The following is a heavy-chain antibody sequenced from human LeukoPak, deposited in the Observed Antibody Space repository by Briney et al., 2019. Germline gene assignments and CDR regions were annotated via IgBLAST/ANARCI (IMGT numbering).Heavy chain of an antibody. CDR2: IYYSGST. CDR3: AREDMVRGVLGAFDI. D-gene: IGHD3-10*01. CDR1: GGSISSGGYY. J-gene: IGHJ3*02. Sequence: SQTLSLTCTVSGGSISSGGYYWSWIRQPPGKGLEWIGYIYYSGSTNYNPSLKSRVTISVDTSKNQFSLKLSSVTAADTAVYYCAREDMVRGVLGAFDIWGQGTMVTVSS. V-gene: IGHV4-61*08.